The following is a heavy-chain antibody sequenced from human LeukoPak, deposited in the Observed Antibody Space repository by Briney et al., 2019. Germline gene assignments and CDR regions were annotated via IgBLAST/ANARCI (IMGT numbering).Heavy chain of an antibody. CDR2: ISGSGGTT. CDR1: GFTFSSYA. Sequence: PGGSLRLSCAASGFTFSSYAMSWVRQAPGKGLEWVSAISGSGGTTYYADSVKGRFTISRDNSKNTLYLQMNSLSAEDTAVYYCAKDLRYSGYDSYSWGQGTLVTVSS. V-gene: IGHV3-23*01. CDR3: AKDLRYSGYDSYS. J-gene: IGHJ4*02. D-gene: IGHD5-12*01.